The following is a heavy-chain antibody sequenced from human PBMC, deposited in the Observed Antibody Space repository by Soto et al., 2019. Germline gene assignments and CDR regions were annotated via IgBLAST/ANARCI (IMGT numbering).Heavy chain of an antibody. CDR3: ATDPDIVPVPAAIDY. D-gene: IGHD2-2*01. J-gene: IGHJ4*02. CDR2: ISGSGGNT. Sequence: GSLRHSCTSSGCTFSTYALSWVRPAPGKGLEWVSTISGSGGNTYYGDSVKGRFTISRDKSKNTLFLQMNSLRPEDTAVYYCATDPDIVPVPAAIDYWGQGTLVTVSS. V-gene: IGHV3-23*01. CDR1: GCTFSTYA.